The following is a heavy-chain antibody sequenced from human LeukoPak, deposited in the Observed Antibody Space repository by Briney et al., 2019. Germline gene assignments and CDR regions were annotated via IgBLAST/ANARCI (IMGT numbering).Heavy chain of an antibody. D-gene: IGHD6-19*01. CDR1: GFTFSSYA. V-gene: IGHV3-23*01. CDR2: ISGSGGST. J-gene: IGHJ4*02. Sequence: GSLRLSCAASGFTFSSYAMSWVRQAPGKGREWVSAISGSGGSTYYADSVKGRFTISRDNSKNTLYLQMNSLRAEDTAVYYCAKAPSFIAVAGSFDYWGQGTLVTVSS. CDR3: AKAPSFIAVAGSFDY.